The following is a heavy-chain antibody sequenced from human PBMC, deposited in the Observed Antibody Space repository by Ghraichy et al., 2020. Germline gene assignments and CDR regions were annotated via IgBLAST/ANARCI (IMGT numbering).Heavy chain of an antibody. V-gene: IGHV4-39*01. D-gene: IGHD6-6*01. CDR1: GGSISSSSYY. J-gene: IGHJ4*02. CDR2: IYYSGST. CDR3: ARHLSIAARPEDY. Sequence: SETLSLTCTVSGGSISSSSYYWGWIRQPPGKGLEWIGSIYYSGSTYYNPSLKSRVTISVDTSKNQFSLKLSSVTAAATAGYYWARHLSIAARPEDYWGQGTLVTVSS.